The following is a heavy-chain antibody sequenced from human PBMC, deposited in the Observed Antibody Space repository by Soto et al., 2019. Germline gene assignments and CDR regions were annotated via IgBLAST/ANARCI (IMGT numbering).Heavy chain of an antibody. D-gene: IGHD3-16*02. V-gene: IGHV4-38-2*02. CDR2: IYHSGII. CDR3: ARDEGSMITFGGVIAIQRAAFDI. J-gene: IGHJ3*02. CDR1: GYSISSGYY. Sequence: SQTLSLTCTVSGYSISSGYYWGWIRQPPGKGLEWVGSIYHSGIIYYNPSLKSRVTISVDTSKNQFSLELTSVTAADTAVYYCARDEGSMITFGGVIAIQRAAFDIWGQGTLVTVSS.